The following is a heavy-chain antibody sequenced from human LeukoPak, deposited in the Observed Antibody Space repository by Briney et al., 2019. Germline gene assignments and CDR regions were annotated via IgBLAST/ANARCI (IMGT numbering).Heavy chain of an antibody. CDR3: ARDGLLRSVFFLDY. CDR2: ISAYNGNT. J-gene: IGHJ4*02. Sequence: ASVKVSCKASGYTFTSYGISRVRQAPGQGLEWMGWISAYNGNTNYAQKLQGRVTMTTDTSTSTAYMELRSLRSDDTAVYYCARDGLLRSVFFLDYWGQGTLVTVSS. V-gene: IGHV1-18*01. CDR1: GYTFTSYG. D-gene: IGHD2/OR15-2a*01.